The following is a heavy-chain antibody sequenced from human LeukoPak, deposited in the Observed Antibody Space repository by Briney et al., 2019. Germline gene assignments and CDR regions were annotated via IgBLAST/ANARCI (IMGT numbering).Heavy chain of an antibody. J-gene: IGHJ3*01. V-gene: IGHV3-7*04. Sequence: GGSLRLSCAASGFTFSNYWMSWVRQAPGKGLKWVANIKEDGSEKYYADSVKGRFTISRDNAKNSLNLQMNSLRAEDTAVYYCAREGLWVGLDSGKTRQAYWESWGQGTMVTVSS. CDR3: AREGLWVGLDSGKTRQAYWES. D-gene: IGHD2-21*01. CDR2: IKEDGSEK. CDR1: GFTFSNYW.